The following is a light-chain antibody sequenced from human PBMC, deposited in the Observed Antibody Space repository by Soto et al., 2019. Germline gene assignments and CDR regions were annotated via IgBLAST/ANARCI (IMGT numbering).Light chain of an antibody. J-gene: IGLJ1*01. Sequence: QSAMSQPPSVYAAPGQRVTISCSGSSSNIGGNSVSWYQQLPGTAPKLLIYDDDQRPSGIPDRFSGSKSGTSATLGITGFQTGDEADYYCGSWDSSLGAYVFGTGTKLTVL. V-gene: IGLV1-51*01. CDR3: GSWDSSLGAYV. CDR1: SSNIGGNS. CDR2: DDD.